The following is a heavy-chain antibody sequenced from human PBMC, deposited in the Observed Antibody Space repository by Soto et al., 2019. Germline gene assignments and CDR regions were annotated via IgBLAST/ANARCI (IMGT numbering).Heavy chain of an antibody. V-gene: IGHV3-7*01. CDR2: INPDGSEK. D-gene: IGHD2-2*01. CDR3: AKFGGPYQFDS. CDR1: GFTFSNYW. Sequence: VQLVDSGGGLVQPGGSRRLSCVTSGFTFSNYWMSWVRQAPGKGLECLATINPDGSEKYHVDSVEGRFTISRDNANNSLYLQMNSLRADDTAVFYCAKFGGPYQFDSWGQGTLVTVSS. J-gene: IGHJ4*02.